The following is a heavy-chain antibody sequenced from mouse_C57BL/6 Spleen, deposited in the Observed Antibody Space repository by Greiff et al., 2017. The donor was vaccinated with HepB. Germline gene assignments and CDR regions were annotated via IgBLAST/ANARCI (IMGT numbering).Heavy chain of an antibody. V-gene: IGHV3-6*01. Sequence: EVQLQESGPGLVKPSQSLSLTCSVPGYSITSGYYWNWIRQFPGNKLEWMGYISYDGSNNYNPSLKNRISITRDTSKNQFFLKLNSVTTEDTATYYCAEGNYGSFYYFDYWGQGTTLTVSS. J-gene: IGHJ2*01. CDR3: AEGNYGSFYYFDY. CDR2: ISYDGSN. D-gene: IGHD1-1*01. CDR1: GYSITSGYY.